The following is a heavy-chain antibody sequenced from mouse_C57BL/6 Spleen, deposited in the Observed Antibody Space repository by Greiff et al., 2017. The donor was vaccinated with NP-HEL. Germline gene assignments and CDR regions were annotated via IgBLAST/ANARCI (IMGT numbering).Heavy chain of an antibody. J-gene: IGHJ3*01. CDR2: IDPETGGT. CDR1: GYTFTDYE. D-gene: IGHD1-1*01. CDR3: TRKGPYYGSSYTY. V-gene: IGHV1-15*01. Sequence: LVESGAELVRPGASVTLSCKASGYTFTDYEMHWVKQTPVHGLEWIGAIDPETGGTAYNQKFKGKAILTADKSSSTAYMELRSLTSEDSAVYYCTRKGPYYGSSYTYWGQGTLVTVSA.